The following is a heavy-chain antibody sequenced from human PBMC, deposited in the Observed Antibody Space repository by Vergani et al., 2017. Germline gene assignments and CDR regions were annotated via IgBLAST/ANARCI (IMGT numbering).Heavy chain of an antibody. CDR1: GLTSIGSA. CDR3: AKLRDGYNXLGY. D-gene: IGHD5-24*01. V-gene: IGHV3-30*18. CDR2: IPYEGSNK. J-gene: IGHJ4*02. Sequence: QVQLVESGGGVAQPGRSLEPSCQPSGLTSIGSAMPWVRQAPGKGLGWLAVIPYEGSNKYYVDSVKGRFTISRDNPKNTLYLQMNSLRAEDTAVYYCAKLRDGYNXLGYWGQGTLVTVSS.